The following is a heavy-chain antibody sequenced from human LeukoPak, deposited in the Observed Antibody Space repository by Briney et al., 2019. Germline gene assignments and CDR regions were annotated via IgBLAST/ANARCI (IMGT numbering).Heavy chain of an antibody. CDR3: ARAPPVDMIAAAASNWFDP. D-gene: IGHD6-13*01. CDR2: INHSGGT. CDR1: GGSFSGYY. Sequence: SETLSLTCAVYGGSFSGYYWSWIRQPPGKELEWIGEINHSGGTNYNPSLKSRVTISVDTSKNQFSLKLSSVTAADTAVYYCARAPPVDMIAAAASNWFDPWGQGTLVTVSS. V-gene: IGHV4-34*01. J-gene: IGHJ5*02.